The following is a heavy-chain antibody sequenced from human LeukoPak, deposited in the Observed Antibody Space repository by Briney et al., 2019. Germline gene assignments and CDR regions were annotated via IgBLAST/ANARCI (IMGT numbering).Heavy chain of an antibody. V-gene: IGHV4-4*07. J-gene: IGHJ6*03. Sequence: SETLSLTCAVYGGSFSGYYWSWIRQPAGKGLEWIGRIYTSGTTNYNPSLKSRVTMSVDTSKNQFSLKLSSVTAADTAVYYCAREVASPSYYYYHYMDVWGKGTTVTISS. CDR1: GGSFSGYY. CDR2: IYTSGTT. CDR3: AREVASPSYYYYHYMDV. D-gene: IGHD5-12*01.